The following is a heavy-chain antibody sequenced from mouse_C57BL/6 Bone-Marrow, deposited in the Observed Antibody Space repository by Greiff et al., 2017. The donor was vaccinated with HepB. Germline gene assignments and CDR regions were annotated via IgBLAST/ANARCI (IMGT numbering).Heavy chain of an antibody. Sequence: EVQLVESGGDLVKPGGSLKLSCAASGFTFSSYGMSWVRQTPDKRLEWVATISSGGSYTYYPDSVKGRFTISRDNAKNTLYLQMSSLKSEDTAMYYCARPLLSFYYFDYWGQGTTLTVSS. CDR3: ARPLLSFYYFDY. V-gene: IGHV5-6*01. D-gene: IGHD1-1*01. J-gene: IGHJ2*01. CDR2: ISSGGSYT. CDR1: GFTFSSYG.